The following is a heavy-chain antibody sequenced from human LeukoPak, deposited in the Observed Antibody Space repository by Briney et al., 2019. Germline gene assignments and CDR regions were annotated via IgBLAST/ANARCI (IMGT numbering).Heavy chain of an antibody. D-gene: IGHD3-22*01. CDR2: IYYSGST. J-gene: IGHJ4*02. Sequence: SETLXXTCTVSGVSISSSSYYWGWIRQPPGKGLEWIGSIYYSGSTYYNPSLKSRVTISVDTSKNQFSLKLSSLTAAGTAVYXXXXXIGXGXYXXGTIRRWYXFDYWGQGXLVTVSS. CDR1: GVSISSSSYY. V-gene: IGHV4-39*07. CDR3: XXXIGXGXYXXGTIRRWYXFDY.